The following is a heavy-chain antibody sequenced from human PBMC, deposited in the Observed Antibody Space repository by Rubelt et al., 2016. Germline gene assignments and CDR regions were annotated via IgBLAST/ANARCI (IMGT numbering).Heavy chain of an antibody. D-gene: IGHD1-26*01. Sequence: EVQLVQSGAEVKKPGESLKISCKGSGYSFTTYWIGWVRQMPGKGLECMGIIYPGDSDTRYSPSFLGQVTISADKDFSTAFLRWSSLKASDTAMDYCARLRGSPQGAAFDIWGQGTMVTVSS. CDR2: IYPGDSDT. CDR3: ARLRGSPQGAAFDI. CDR1: GYSFTTYW. J-gene: IGHJ3*02. V-gene: IGHV5-51*01.